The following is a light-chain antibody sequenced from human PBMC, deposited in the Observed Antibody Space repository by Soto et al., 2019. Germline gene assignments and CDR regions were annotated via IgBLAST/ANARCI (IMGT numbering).Light chain of an antibody. V-gene: IGKV3-20*01. CDR1: QSVNNNY. J-gene: IGKJ5*01. CDR2: GAS. Sequence: EIVLTQYPVTLSLSPGERATPSCRASQSVNNNYLAWYQQRPGQAPRLLIYGASTRAAGIPDRFSGSGSGTDFTLTITRLEPEDSAVYFCQQYTGPPTTFGQGTRLEIK. CDR3: QQYTGPPTT.